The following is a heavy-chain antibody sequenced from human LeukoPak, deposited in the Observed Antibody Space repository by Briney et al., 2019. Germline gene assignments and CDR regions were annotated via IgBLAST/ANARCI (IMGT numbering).Heavy chain of an antibody. D-gene: IGHD3-10*01. CDR3: AKDLFYSYGSGSYLVY. V-gene: IGHV3-23*01. CDR2: ISGSGGST. CDR1: GFTFSSYA. J-gene: IGHJ4*02. Sequence: GGSLRLSCAASGFTFSSYAMSWVRQAPGKGLEWVSAISGSGGSTYYADSVKGRFTIPRDNSKNTLYLQMNSLRAEDTAVYYCAKDLFYSYGSGSYLVYWGQGTLVTVSS.